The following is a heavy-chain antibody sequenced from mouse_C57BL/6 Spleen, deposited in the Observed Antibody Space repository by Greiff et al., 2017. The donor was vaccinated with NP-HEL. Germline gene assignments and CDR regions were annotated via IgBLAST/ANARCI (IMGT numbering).Heavy chain of an antibody. V-gene: IGHV3-8*01. D-gene: IGHD1-1*01. CDR2: ISYSGST. CDR3: ARWVPTVVATGGYFDY. J-gene: IGHJ2*01. CDR1: GYSITSDY. Sequence: DVQLQESGPGLAKPSQTLSLTCSVTGYSITSDYWNWIRKFPGNKLEYMGYISYSGSTYYNPSLKSRISITRDTSKNQYYLQLNSVTTEDTATYYCARWVPTVVATGGYFDYWGQGTTLTVSS.